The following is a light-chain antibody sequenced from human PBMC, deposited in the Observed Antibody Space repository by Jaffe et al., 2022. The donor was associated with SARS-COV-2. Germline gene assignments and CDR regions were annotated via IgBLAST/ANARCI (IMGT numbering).Light chain of an antibody. CDR2: GAS. Sequence: EIVLTQSPGTLSLSPGERATLSCRASQSVSSSYLAWYHQKPGQAPRLLIYGASSRATGIPDRFSGSGSGTDFTLTISRLEPEDFAVYYCHQYGSSAPLTFGGGTKVEIK. CDR1: QSVSSSY. J-gene: IGKJ4*01. V-gene: IGKV3-20*01. CDR3: HQYGSSAPLT.